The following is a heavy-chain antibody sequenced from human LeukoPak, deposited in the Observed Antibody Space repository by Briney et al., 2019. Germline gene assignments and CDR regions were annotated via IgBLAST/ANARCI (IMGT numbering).Heavy chain of an antibody. CDR3: ARDYGSGIDC. V-gene: IGHV3-33*01. J-gene: IGHJ4*02. CDR2: IWYDGSNK. CDR1: GLTFSSYS. Sequence: GGSLRLSCAASGLTFSSYSMHWVRQAPGKGLEWVALIWYDGSNKYYADSVKGRFTISRDNSKNTLSLQMNSLRAEDTAVYYCARDYGSGIDCWGQGTLVTVSS. D-gene: IGHD3-10*01.